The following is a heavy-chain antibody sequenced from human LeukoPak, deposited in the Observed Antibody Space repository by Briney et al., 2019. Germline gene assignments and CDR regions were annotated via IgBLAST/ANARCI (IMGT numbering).Heavy chain of an antibody. D-gene: IGHD3-22*01. V-gene: IGHV1-69*05. Sequence: ASVKVSCKASGGTFSSYAISWVRPAPGQGLEWMGRIIPIFGTANYAQKFQGRVTITTDESTSSAYMELSSLRSEDTAVYYWASPGYSYYYDSSEFDAFDIWGQGTMVTVSS. CDR3: ASPGYSYYYDSSEFDAFDI. CDR1: GGTFSSYA. CDR2: IIPIFGTA. J-gene: IGHJ3*02.